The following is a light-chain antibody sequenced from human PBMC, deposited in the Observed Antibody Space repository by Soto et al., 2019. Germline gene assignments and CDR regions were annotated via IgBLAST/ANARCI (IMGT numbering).Light chain of an antibody. CDR2: LTS. Sequence: IQLTQSPSSLSASVGDRVTITCRASEGIASYLAWYQQKPWKAPKLLIYLTSTLQRGVPSRFSGSGSGTDFTLTISSLQPEDFATYYCQYLNSFPLTFGGGTAVEIK. V-gene: IGKV1-9*01. CDR1: EGIASY. J-gene: IGKJ4*01. CDR3: QYLNSFPLT.